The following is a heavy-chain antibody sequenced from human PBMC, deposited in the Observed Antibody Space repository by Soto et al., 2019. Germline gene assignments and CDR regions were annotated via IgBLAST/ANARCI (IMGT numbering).Heavy chain of an antibody. D-gene: IGHD2-15*01. CDR3: ARVSDCSGGSCYLYFDY. V-gene: IGHV4-30-2*01. CDR1: GGSISSGGYS. CDR2: IYHSGST. J-gene: IGHJ4*02. Sequence: PSETLSLTCAVSGGSISSGGYSWSWIRQPPGKGLEWIGYIYHSGSTYYNPSLKSRVTISVDRSKNQFSLKLSSVTAADTAVYYCARVSDCSGGSCYLYFDYWGQGTLVTVS.